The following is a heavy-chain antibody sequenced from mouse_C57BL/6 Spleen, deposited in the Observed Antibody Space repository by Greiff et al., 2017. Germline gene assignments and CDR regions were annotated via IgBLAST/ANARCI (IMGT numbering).Heavy chain of an antibody. J-gene: IGHJ2*01. CDR1: GFTFSNYW. V-gene: IGHV6-3*01. CDR2: IRLKSDTFAT. D-gene: IGHD4-1*01. Sequence: EVKLLESGGGLVQPGGSMKLSCVASGFTFSNYWMNWVRQSPEKGLEWVAQIRLKSDTFATHYAESVKGRFTISRDDSKSSVYLQMNNLRAEDTGIYYRTRLGRDYFDYWGQGTTLTVSS. CDR3: TRLGRDYFDY.